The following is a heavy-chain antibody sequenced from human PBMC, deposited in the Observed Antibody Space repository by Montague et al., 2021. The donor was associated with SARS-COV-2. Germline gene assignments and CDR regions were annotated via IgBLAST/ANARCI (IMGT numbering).Heavy chain of an antibody. CDR2: INHRGST. CDR3: ARGRQHINMVVVVVTGGEYYFDF. J-gene: IGHJ4*02. V-gene: IGHV4-34*01. Sequence: SETLSLTCAVYDGSFSDYSWTWIRQPPGKGLEWIGEINHRGSTSYNPSLKSRVTISVDTSKSQFSLKMTSVTAADTAVYYCARGRQHINMVVVVVTGGEYYFDFWGQGTLVAVSS. D-gene: IGHD3-22*01. CDR1: DGSFSDYS.